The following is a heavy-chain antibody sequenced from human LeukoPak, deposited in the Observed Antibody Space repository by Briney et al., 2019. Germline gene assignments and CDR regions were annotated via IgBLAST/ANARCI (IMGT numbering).Heavy chain of an antibody. CDR2: IRYDESDK. Sequence: GGSLRLSCAASGFTFSSYGMHWGRQAPGKGLEWVAFIRYDESDKYYADSVKGRFTISRDNSKDTLYLQMNSLRADDTALYYCVKDLTTVTTQGDYWGQGTLVTVSS. CDR1: GFTFSSYG. J-gene: IGHJ4*02. CDR3: VKDLTTVTTQGDY. V-gene: IGHV3-30*02. D-gene: IGHD4-17*01.